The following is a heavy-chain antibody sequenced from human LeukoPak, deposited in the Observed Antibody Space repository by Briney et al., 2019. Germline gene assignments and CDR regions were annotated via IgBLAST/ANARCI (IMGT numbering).Heavy chain of an antibody. CDR1: GYSFTSYW. CDR3: ARHLSTSTYRDLDY. Sequence: GESLKISCKGSGYSFTSYWIGWVRQMPGKGLEWMGIINPHDFTTKYSPSFQGQVTISVDKSINTAYLQWSSLTASDTAVYYCARHLSTSTYRDLDYWGQGTLVTVSS. D-gene: IGHD3-3*02. CDR2: INPHDFTT. J-gene: IGHJ4*02. V-gene: IGHV5-51*01.